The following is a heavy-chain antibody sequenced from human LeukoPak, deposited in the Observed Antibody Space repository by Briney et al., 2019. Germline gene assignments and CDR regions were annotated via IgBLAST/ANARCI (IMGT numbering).Heavy chain of an antibody. D-gene: IGHD1-26*01. J-gene: IGHJ6*03. Sequence: ASVKVSCKASGYTFTSYGISWVRQAPGQGLEWMGWISAYNGNTNYAQKLQGRVTMTTDTSTSTAYMELRSLRSDDSALYYCARVTSRGSYSIHSYYYMDVWGKGTTVTISS. CDR1: GYTFTSYG. CDR3: ARVTSRGSYSIHSYYYMDV. V-gene: IGHV1-18*01. CDR2: ISAYNGNT.